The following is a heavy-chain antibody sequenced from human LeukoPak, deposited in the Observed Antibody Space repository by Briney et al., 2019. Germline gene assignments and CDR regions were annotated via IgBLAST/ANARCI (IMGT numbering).Heavy chain of an antibody. Sequence: GGSLRLSCVASGFTFSSHGMHWVRQAPGKGLEWVAVIGNDGRAKRYAGSVEGRFTLSRDNSKNIHFLEMNSPRDGDTATYYCAREAAWGNWYFDLWGRGTLVTVSS. D-gene: IGHD3-16*01. V-gene: IGHV3-30*03. CDR1: GFTFSSHG. J-gene: IGHJ2*01. CDR2: IGNDGRAK. CDR3: AREAAWGNWYFDL.